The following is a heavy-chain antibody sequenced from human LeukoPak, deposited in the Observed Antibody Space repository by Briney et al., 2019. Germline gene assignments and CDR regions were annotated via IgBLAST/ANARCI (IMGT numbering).Heavy chain of an antibody. D-gene: IGHD6-13*01. Sequence: GGSLRLSCAASGFTFDDYGLSWVRQAPGKGLEWVSGINWDGGSTYYADSVKGRFTISRDNSKNSLYLQMNSLRPEDTALYYCAKDIRGSTSWYGLDYWGQGTLVTVSS. J-gene: IGHJ4*02. V-gene: IGHV3-43D*03. CDR3: AKDIRGSTSWYGLDY. CDR1: GFTFDDYG. CDR2: INWDGGST.